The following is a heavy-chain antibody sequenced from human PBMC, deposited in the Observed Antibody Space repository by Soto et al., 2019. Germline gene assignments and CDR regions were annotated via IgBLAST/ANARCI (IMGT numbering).Heavy chain of an antibody. CDR2: IDPSDSQT. CDR3: ARQIYDSDTGPNFQYYFDS. J-gene: IGHJ4*02. CDR1: GYSFAGYW. V-gene: IGHV5-10-1*01. D-gene: IGHD3-22*01. Sequence: GESLKISCKGSGYSFAGYWITWVRQKPGKGLEWMGRIDPSDSQTYYSPSFRGHVTISVTKSITTVFLQWSGLRASDTAMYYCARQIYDSDTGPNFQYYFDSWGQGTPVTVSS.